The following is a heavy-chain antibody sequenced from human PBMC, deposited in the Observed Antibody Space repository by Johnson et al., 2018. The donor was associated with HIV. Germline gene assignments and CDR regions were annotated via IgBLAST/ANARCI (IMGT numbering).Heavy chain of an antibody. V-gene: IGHV3-NL1*01. J-gene: IGHJ3*02. D-gene: IGHD3-22*01. CDR2: IYSDGSDT. CDR3: AKDTRYYDSSGYPTEAFDI. CDR1: GFTFSSYG. Sequence: QVQLVESGGGVVQPGGSLRLSCAASGFTFSSYGMHWVRQAPGKGLEWVARIYSDGSDTAYADSVKGRFTISRDNAKNSLYLQMNSLRTEDTAFYYCAKDTRYYDSSGYPTEAFDIWGQGTMVTVSS.